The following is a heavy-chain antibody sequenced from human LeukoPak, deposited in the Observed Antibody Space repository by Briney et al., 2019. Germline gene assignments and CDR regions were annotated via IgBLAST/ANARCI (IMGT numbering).Heavy chain of an antibody. CDR2: LYYSGST. Sequence: SETLSLTCTVSGTSISTYYWSWIRQPPGKRLEWVGYLYYSGSTSYNPSLKSRVTISVDTSKNHFSLRLSSVTAADTAVYYCARAGSGYSFDYWGQGTLVTVSS. CDR3: ARAGSGYSFDY. J-gene: IGHJ4*02. V-gene: IGHV4-59*08. D-gene: IGHD3-10*01. CDR1: GTSISTYY.